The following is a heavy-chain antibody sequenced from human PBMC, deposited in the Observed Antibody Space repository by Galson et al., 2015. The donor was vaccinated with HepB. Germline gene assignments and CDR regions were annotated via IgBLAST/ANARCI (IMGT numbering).Heavy chain of an antibody. Sequence: QSGAEVKKPGESLKISCTGSGSSFTSYWIGWVRQMPGKGLEWMGIIYPGDSDTRYSPSFQGQVTISADKSISTAYLQWSSLKASDTAMYYCARAGRWELPYDAFDIWGQGTMVTVSS. V-gene: IGHV5-51*01. D-gene: IGHD1-26*01. J-gene: IGHJ3*02. CDR2: IYPGDSDT. CDR1: GSSFTSYW. CDR3: ARAGRWELPYDAFDI.